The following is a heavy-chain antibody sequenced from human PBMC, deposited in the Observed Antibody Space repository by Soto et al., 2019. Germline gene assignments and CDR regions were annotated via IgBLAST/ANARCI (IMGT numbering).Heavy chain of an antibody. CDR1: GGSISSGDYY. CDR3: ARRTLTYYYDSSGYLCAFDI. Sequence: PSETLSLTCTVSGGSISSGDYYWSWIRQPPGKGLEWIGYIYYSGSTNYNPSLKSRVTISVDTSKNQFSLKLSSVTAADTAVYYCARRTLTYYYDSSGYLCAFDIWGQGTMVTVSS. CDR2: IYYSGST. V-gene: IGHV4-61*08. D-gene: IGHD3-22*01. J-gene: IGHJ3*02.